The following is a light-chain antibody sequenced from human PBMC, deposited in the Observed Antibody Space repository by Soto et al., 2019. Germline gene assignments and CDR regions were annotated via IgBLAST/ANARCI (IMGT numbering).Light chain of an antibody. Sequence: QSVLTQPPSLSGAPGQRVTISCTGSSSNIGAGYDVHWYQQLPGTAPKLLIYGNSNRPAGVPDRFSGSKSGTSASLAITGLQAEDEAEYYCQSYDSSLNVVFGGGTKHTVL. CDR1: SSNIGAGYD. J-gene: IGLJ2*01. V-gene: IGLV1-40*01. CDR3: QSYDSSLNVV. CDR2: GNS.